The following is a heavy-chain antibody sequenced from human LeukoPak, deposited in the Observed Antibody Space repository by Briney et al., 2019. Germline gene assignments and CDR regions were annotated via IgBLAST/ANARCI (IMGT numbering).Heavy chain of an antibody. V-gene: IGHV3-33*01. CDR3: AINHYGSNSDIFDI. CDR1: GFTFSSYG. D-gene: IGHD3-10*01. CDR2: IWADGTHE. Sequence: GGSLRLSCAGSGFTFSSYGMHWVRQAPGKGLEWVAVIWADGTHEDYIDSVKGRFTISRDNSKNTLYLQMNSLRADDTAVYYCAINHYGSNSDIFDIWGQGTTVTVSS. J-gene: IGHJ3*02.